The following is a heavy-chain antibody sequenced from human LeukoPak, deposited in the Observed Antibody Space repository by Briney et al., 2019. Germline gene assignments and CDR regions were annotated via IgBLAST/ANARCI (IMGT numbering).Heavy chain of an antibody. CDR3: ARGYYDSSGYHPVDY. Sequence: PSETLSLTCTVSGGSISSYYWSWIRQPPGKGLEWIGYIYYSGSTNYNPSLKSRVTISVDTSKNQFSLKLSSVTAADTAVYYCARGYYDSSGYHPVDYWGQGTLVTVSS. CDR2: IYYSGST. V-gene: IGHV4-59*01. CDR1: GGSISSYY. J-gene: IGHJ4*02. D-gene: IGHD3-22*01.